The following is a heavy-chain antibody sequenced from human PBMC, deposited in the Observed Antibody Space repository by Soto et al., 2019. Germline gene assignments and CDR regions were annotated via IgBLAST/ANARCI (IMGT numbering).Heavy chain of an antibody. CDR1: GFTFSDYY. J-gene: IGHJ5*02. V-gene: IGHV3-11*06. D-gene: IGHD6-25*01. CDR3: ARDISPRYGGYVSLNWFDP. Sequence: PGGSLRLSCAASGFTFSDYYMSWIRQAPGKGLEWVSYISSSSSYTNYADSVKGRFTISRDNAKNSLYLQMNSLRAEDTAVYYCARDISPRYGGYVSLNWFDPWGQGTLVTAPQ. CDR2: ISSSSSYT.